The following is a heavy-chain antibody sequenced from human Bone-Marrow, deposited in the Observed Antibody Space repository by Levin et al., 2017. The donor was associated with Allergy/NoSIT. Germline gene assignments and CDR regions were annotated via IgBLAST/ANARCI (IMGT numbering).Heavy chain of an antibody. Sequence: PGGSLRLSCVASGFTFNVHNMNWVRQAPGKGLEWVSYISASSGTTDYADSVKGRFTISRDNAKNSLYLQMNSLRAEDTAVYYCARITRTYSYSLDGWGQGTTVAVSS. D-gene: IGHD1-26*01. CDR2: ISASSGTT. J-gene: IGHJ6*02. CDR3: ARITRTYSYSLDG. CDR1: GFTFNVHN. V-gene: IGHV3-48*01.